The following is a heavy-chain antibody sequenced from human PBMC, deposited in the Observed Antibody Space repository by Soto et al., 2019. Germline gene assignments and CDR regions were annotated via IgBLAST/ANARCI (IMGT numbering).Heavy chain of an antibody. D-gene: IGHD6-13*01. CDR1: GCSISSYY. V-gene: IGHV4-59*01. J-gene: IGHJ4*02. Sequence: PSETLSLTCTVSGCSISSYYWSWIRQPPGKGLEWIGYIYYSGTTNYNPFFKSRVTISVDTSKNQFSLKLSSVTAADTAVYYCARVTAAARIDYWGQGTLVTVSS. CDR2: IYYSGTT. CDR3: ARVTAAARIDY.